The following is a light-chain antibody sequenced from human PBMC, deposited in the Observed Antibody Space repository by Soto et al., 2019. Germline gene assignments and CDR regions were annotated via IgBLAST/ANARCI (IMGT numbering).Light chain of an antibody. CDR2: EVS. CDR1: SSDVGGYKY. Sequence: QSVLTQPASVSGSPGQSITISCTGTSSDVGGYKYVSWYQNHPGKAPRLMIYEVSNRPAGVSNRFSGSKSGNTASLTILWLQAEDEADYYFSSYTSSNTYVFGTGTKVTVL. J-gene: IGLJ1*01. CDR3: SSYTSSNTYV. V-gene: IGLV2-14*01.